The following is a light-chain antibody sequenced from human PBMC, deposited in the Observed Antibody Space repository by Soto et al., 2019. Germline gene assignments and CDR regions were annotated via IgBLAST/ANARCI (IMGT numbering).Light chain of an antibody. V-gene: IGKV1-17*01. CDR2: AAS. CDR3: LQNYSYPLT. CDR1: QGIKTD. Sequence: DIQMTQSPSSLSASVGDRVTITCRASQGIKTDLGWYQQRPGKAPKRLIYAASRLQSGVPSRFSGSGSGTEFTLTISSLQPEDFASYYCLQNYSYPLTFGGGTKVDIK. J-gene: IGKJ4*01.